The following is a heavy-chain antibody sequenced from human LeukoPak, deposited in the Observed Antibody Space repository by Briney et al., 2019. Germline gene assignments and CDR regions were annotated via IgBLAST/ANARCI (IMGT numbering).Heavy chain of an antibody. D-gene: IGHD1-26*01. CDR2: IYYSGST. Sequence: SETLSLTCTVSGGSISNYYWSWIRQPPGKGLEWIGYIYYSGSTSYNPSLKSRVTISVDTSKNQFSLKLSSVTAADTAVYYCAREEALGSGSFDYWGQGTLVTVSS. V-gene: IGHV4-59*01. CDR3: AREEALGSGSFDY. CDR1: GGSISNYY. J-gene: IGHJ4*02.